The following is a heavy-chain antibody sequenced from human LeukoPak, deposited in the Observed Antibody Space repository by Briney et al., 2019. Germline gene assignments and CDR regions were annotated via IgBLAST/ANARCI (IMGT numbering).Heavy chain of an antibody. CDR1: GGSFSGYY. V-gene: IGHV4-34*01. CDR2: INHSGST. CDR3: ARTVVLAATYWFDP. D-gene: IGHD2-15*01. Sequence: PSETLSLTCAVYGGSFSGYYWSWIRQPPGKGLEWIGEINHSGSTNYNPSLKSRVTISVDTSRNQFSLKLSSVTAADTAVYYCARTVVLAATYWFDPWGQGSLVTVSS. J-gene: IGHJ5*02.